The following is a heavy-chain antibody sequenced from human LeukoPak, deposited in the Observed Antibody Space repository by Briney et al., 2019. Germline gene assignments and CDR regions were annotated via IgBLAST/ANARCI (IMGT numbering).Heavy chain of an antibody. V-gene: IGHV4-39*01. Sequence: PSETLSLTCTVSGGSISSSSYYWGWIRQPPGKGLEWIGSIYYSGSTYYNPSLKSRVTISADTSKNQFSLKLSSVTAADTAVYYCARLTIFGVVKYIWGQGTLVTVSS. CDR3: ARLTIFGVVKYI. CDR2: IYYSGST. CDR1: GGSISSSSYY. D-gene: IGHD3-3*01. J-gene: IGHJ4*02.